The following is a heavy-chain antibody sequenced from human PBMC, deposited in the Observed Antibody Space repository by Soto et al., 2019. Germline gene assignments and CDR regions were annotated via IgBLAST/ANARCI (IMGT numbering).Heavy chain of an antibody. CDR1: GFTFSGYA. CDR2: ITGTGTRT. D-gene: IGHD2-15*01. V-gene: IGHV3-23*01. CDR3: ATVLYSGSSEWRYYPCLDD. Sequence: PGGSLRLSCAASGFTFSGYAMNWVRQAPGKGLEWVSAITGTGTRTYYANSVKGRLTISRDNSKNTLYLQIHSLRADDTAVYYCATVLYSGSSEWRYYPCLDDWGQGTMVTVSS. J-gene: IGHJ6*02.